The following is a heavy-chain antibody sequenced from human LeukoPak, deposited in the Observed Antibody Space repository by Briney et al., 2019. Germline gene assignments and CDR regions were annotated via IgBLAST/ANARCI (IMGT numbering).Heavy chain of an antibody. CDR3: ARRYSPRGYSYDS. V-gene: IGHV4-34*01. CDR2: ISHSGRT. CDR1: DVSLSGNH. D-gene: IGHD5-12*01. J-gene: IGHJ4*02. Sequence: SENLSLTCAVDDVSLSGNHWSWIRQSPGKGLEWIAEISHSGRTNYSPSLKSRVSISLDTSKNQFSLRLTSMTAADTAIYYCARRYSPRGYSYDSWGQGTLVTVSS.